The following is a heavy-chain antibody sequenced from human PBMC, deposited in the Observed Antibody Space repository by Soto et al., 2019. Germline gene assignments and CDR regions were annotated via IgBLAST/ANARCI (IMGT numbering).Heavy chain of an antibody. CDR3: ARGYCSSTSCSYFDY. Sequence: QVQLVESGGGLVKPGGSLRLSCAASEFTFSDYYMSWIRQAPGKGLEWVSYISSSGNTIYYSDSVKGRFTISRDNAKNSLYLQMNSLRAEDTAAYYCARGYCSSTSCSYFDYWGQGTLVTVSS. D-gene: IGHD2-2*01. V-gene: IGHV3-11*01. CDR1: EFTFSDYY. CDR2: ISSSGNTI. J-gene: IGHJ4*02.